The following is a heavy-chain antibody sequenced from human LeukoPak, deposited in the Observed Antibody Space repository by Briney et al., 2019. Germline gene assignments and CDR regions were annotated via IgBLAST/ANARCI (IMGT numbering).Heavy chain of an antibody. Sequence: GGSLRLSCAASGFTFSSYAMSWVRQAPGKGLEWVSGISGSGGSTYYADSVKGRFIISRDNSKNTLYLQMNSLRAEDTAVYYFAKDVAPFDYGGQGTLVTVSS. V-gene: IGHV3-23*01. CDR1: GFTFSSYA. CDR2: ISGSGGST. D-gene: IGHD2-21*01. J-gene: IGHJ4*02. CDR3: AKDVAPFDY.